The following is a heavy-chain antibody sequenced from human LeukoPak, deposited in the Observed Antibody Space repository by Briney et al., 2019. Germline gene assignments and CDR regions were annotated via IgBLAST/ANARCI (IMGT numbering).Heavy chain of an antibody. CDR2: IYYSGST. CDR1: DGSISNYF. J-gene: IGHJ5*02. V-gene: IGHV4-59*08. Sequence: PSETLSLICTVSDGSISNYFWSWIRQPPGKGLEWIGYIYYSGSTNYNPSLKSRVTISVDTSKNQFFLKLSSVTAADTAVYYCAKLIIYCRGGSCGTWFDPWGQGTLVTVSS. D-gene: IGHD2-15*01. CDR3: AKLIIYCRGGSCGTWFDP.